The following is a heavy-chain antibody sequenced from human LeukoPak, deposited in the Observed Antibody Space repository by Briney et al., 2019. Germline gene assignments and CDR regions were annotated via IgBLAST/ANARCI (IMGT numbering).Heavy chain of an antibody. V-gene: IGHV3-48*03. CDR2: ISSSGSSI. CDR1: GFTFSSYE. J-gene: IGHJ4*02. CDR3: ATGEVKGDGYNFDS. Sequence: GGSLRLSCAASGFTFSSYEMNWVRQAPGKGREWVSHISSSGSSIYSADSVKGRFTISRDNAKNSLYLQMNSLRAEDTATYYCATGEVKGDGYNFDSWGQGTLVTVSS. D-gene: IGHD5-24*01.